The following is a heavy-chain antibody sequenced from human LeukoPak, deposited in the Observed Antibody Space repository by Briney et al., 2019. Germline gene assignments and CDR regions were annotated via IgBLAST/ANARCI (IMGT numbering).Heavy chain of an antibody. J-gene: IGHJ4*02. CDR2: IYYSGST. D-gene: IGHD3-22*01. V-gene: IGHV4-61*01. Sequence: SETLSLTCTVSGGSVSSGSYYWSWIRQPPGKGLEWIGYIYYSGSTNYNPSLKSRVTISVDTPKNQFSLKLSSVTAADTAVYYCARGVYYYDSSGYPGREEFDYWGQGTLVTVSS. CDR1: GGSVSSGSYY. CDR3: ARGVYYYDSSGYPGREEFDY.